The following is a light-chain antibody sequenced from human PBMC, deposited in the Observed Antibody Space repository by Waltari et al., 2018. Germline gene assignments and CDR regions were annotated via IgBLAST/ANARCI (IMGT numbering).Light chain of an antibody. V-gene: IGLV2-14*03. J-gene: IGLJ2*01. CDR3: SSYTSSNTVL. CDR1: SRDVGGYTY. Sequence: QSALTQTPSVSGSPGLSITISCTGTSRDVGGYTYVSWYQQHPGKAPKLMIYDVDKRPSGVSYRFSGSKSGNTASLTISGLQAEDEADYYCSSYTSSNTVLFGGGTRLTVL. CDR2: DVD.